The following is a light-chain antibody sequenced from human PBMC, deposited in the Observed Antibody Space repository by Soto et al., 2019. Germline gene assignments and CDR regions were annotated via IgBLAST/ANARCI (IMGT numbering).Light chain of an antibody. Sequence: IRMTQSPSSLSASLGERVTITCRASQSISSYLNWYQQKPGKAPKLLIYAASSLQSGVPSRFSGSGSGTDFTLTISSLQPEDFATYYCQQSYSTPITFGQGTRLEI. CDR3: QQSYSTPIT. CDR2: AAS. V-gene: IGKV1-39*01. CDR1: QSISSY. J-gene: IGKJ5*01.